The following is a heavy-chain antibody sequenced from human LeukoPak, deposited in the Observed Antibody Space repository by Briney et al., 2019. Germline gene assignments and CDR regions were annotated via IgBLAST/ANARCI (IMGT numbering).Heavy chain of an antibody. Sequence: GGSLRLSCAASGFTFSSCSMNWVRQAPGKGLEWLSYITSSSSAIYYADSVKGRFTISRDNAKNSLYLQMNNLRAEDTAVYHCATSPPHRDGYNYAYWGQGTLVTVSS. CDR3: ATSPPHRDGYNYAY. J-gene: IGHJ4*02. V-gene: IGHV3-48*01. CDR2: ITSSSSAI. D-gene: IGHD5-24*01. CDR1: GFTFSSCS.